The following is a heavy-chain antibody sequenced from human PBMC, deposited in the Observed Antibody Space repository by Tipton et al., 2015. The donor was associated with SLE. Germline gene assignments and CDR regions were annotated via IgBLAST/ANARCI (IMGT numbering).Heavy chain of an antibody. D-gene: IGHD1-26*01. CDR2: IIPIFGTA. J-gene: IGHJ3*02. CDR1: GGTFSSYA. V-gene: IGHV1-69*01. CDR3: ARAERNGGSHDAFDI. Sequence: QSGPEVKKPGSSVKVSCKASGGTFSSYAISWVRQAPGQGLEWMGGIIPIFGTANYAQKFQGRVTITADESTSTAYMELSSLRSEDMAVYYCARAERNGGSHDAFDIWGQGTMVTVSS.